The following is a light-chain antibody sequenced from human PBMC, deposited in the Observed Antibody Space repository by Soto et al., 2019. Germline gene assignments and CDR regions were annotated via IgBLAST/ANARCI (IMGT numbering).Light chain of an antibody. CDR3: QQYTSYSRT. CDR2: KAS. Sequence: DIQMTQSPSTLSASVGDRVTITCRASESIDSWLAWHQQKPGRAPKLLISKASSLESGVPSRFSGSGFGTDFTLTISSLQPEDFATYYCQQYTSYSRTFGQGTKVDIK. V-gene: IGKV1-5*03. CDR1: ESIDSW. J-gene: IGKJ1*01.